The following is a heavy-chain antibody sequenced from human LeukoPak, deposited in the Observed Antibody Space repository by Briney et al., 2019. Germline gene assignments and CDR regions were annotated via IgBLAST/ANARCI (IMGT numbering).Heavy chain of an antibody. CDR1: GFTFTGHW. J-gene: IGHJ4*02. CDR2: INPDGRRT. CDR3: TRDAKNNRDFDL. Sequence: GGSLRLSCVASGFTFTGHWMHWVRQVPGKGLLWVSRINPDGRRTVYADSVKGRFIVSRDNAKNTLYLQMNSLTAEDTALYYCTRDAKNNRDFDLWGQGTLVTVSS. V-gene: IGHV3-74*01. D-gene: IGHD2/OR15-2a*01.